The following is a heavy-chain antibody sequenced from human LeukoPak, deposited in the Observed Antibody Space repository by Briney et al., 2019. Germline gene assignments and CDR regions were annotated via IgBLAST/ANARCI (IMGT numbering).Heavy chain of an antibody. CDR2: IYYSGST. J-gene: IGHJ4*02. Sequence: PSETLSLTCTVSGGSISSGGYYWSWIRQHPGKGLEWIGYIYYSGSTYYNPSLKSRVTISVDTSKNQFSLKLSSVTAADTAVYYCARQVTFGYAYAYYFDYWGQGSLVTVSS. CDR3: ARQVTFGYAYAYYFDY. V-gene: IGHV4-39*01. CDR1: GGSISSGGYY. D-gene: IGHD5-18*01.